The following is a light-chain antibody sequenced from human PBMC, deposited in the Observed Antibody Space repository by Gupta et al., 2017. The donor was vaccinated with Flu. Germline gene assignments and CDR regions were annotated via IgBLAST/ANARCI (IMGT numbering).Light chain of an antibody. Sequence: PSSLSASVGDRVTITCRASQDIGSYLAWYQQRAGQRPKLLIYAASTTQSGVPSRISGSGFGTVFTLTISNLQPEDVATYYCQKYNSAPPTFGGGTKVEIK. CDR1: QDIGSY. CDR2: AAS. V-gene: IGKV1-27*01. J-gene: IGKJ4*01. CDR3: QKYNSAPPT.